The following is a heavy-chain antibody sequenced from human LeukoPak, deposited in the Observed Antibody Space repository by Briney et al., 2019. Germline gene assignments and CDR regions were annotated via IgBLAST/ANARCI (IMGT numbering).Heavy chain of an antibody. J-gene: IGHJ3*02. V-gene: IGHV4-59*08. Sequence: SETLSLTCTVSGDSISGDYWSWIRQSPGKGLEWIGYFHHTAGTRYNPSRQSRVTISIDTSRNHFSLKLNSLSAADTAVYFCARLLDYDSSGDPDTFDIWGQGTMVTVSS. CDR2: FHHTAGT. CDR3: ARLLDYDSSGDPDTFDI. CDR1: GDSISGDY. D-gene: IGHD3-22*01.